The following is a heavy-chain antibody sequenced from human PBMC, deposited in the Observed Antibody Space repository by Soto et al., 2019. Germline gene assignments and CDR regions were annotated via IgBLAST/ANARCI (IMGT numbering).Heavy chain of an antibody. D-gene: IGHD4-17*01. J-gene: IGHJ6*02. CDR1: GYTFTSYY. CDR2: INPSGGST. Sequence: QVQLVQSGAEVTKPGASVKISCKASGYTFTSYYMHWVRQAPGQGLEWMGIINPSGGSTSYAQKFQGRVTMTRDTSTSTVYMELSSLRSEDTAVYYCARDQTVFCGTVTTFCGPRVEYYYGMDVWGQGTTVTVSS. V-gene: IGHV1-46*01. CDR3: ARDQTVFCGTVTTFCGPRVEYYYGMDV.